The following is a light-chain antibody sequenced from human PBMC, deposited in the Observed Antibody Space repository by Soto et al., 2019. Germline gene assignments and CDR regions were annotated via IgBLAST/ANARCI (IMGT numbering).Light chain of an antibody. CDR1: QSVSSN. V-gene: IGKV3-15*01. J-gene: IGKJ5*01. CDR2: GAS. Sequence: EIVMTQSPFTLSVSPGERATLSCRAGQSVSSNLAWYQQKPGQAPRLLIYGASTRATGIPARFTGSGSGTEFTLTISSPQFDDFAVYYCQQRSNWPVTFGQGTRLEIK. CDR3: QQRSNWPVT.